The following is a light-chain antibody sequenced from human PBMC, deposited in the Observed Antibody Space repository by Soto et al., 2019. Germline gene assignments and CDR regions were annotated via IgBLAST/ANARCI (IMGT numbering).Light chain of an antibody. CDR3: QQANSFPIT. CDR1: QGISSA. Sequence: DIQMTQSPCCLNRSXGDGVTIPXXASQGISSALAWYQQKPGKAPNLLIYAASSLQSGVPSRFSGSESGTDFTLTISSLQPEDCAIYFCQQANSFPITFGQGTRLEIK. CDR2: AAS. J-gene: IGKJ5*01. V-gene: IGKV1-12*01.